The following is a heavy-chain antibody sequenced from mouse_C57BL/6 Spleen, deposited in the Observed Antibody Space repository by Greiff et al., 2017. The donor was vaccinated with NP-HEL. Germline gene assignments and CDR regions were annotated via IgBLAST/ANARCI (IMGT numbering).Heavy chain of an antibody. CDR3: AREVEATMVTTYFDY. D-gene: IGHD2-2*01. J-gene: IGHJ2*01. V-gene: IGHV5-4*01. CDR2: ISDGGSYT. Sequence: EVNLVESGGGLVKPGGSLKLSCAASGFTFSSYAMSWVRQTPEKRLEWVATISDGGSYTYYPDNVKGRFTISRDNAKNNLYLQMSHLKSEDTAMYYCAREVEATMVTTYFDYWGQGTTLTVSS. CDR1: GFTFSSYA.